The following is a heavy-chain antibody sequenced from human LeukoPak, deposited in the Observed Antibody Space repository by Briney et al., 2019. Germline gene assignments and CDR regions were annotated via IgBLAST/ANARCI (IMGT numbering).Heavy chain of an antibody. CDR3: AKAGHPSAYCSSTSCYMGS. Sequence: GGSLRLSCAASGFTFSSYAMSWVRQALGKGLEWVSGISGSGGSTDYADSVKGRFTMSRDNSKNTLYLQMNSLRAEDTAVYYCAKAGHPSAYCSSTSCYMGSWGQGTLVTVSS. CDR2: ISGSGGST. V-gene: IGHV3-23*01. D-gene: IGHD2-2*02. J-gene: IGHJ5*02. CDR1: GFTFSSYA.